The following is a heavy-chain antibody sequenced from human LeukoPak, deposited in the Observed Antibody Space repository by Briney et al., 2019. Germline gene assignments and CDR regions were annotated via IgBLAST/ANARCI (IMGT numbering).Heavy chain of an antibody. V-gene: IGHV5-51*01. J-gene: IGHJ5*02. CDR3: ARQSDELGLLWFDP. D-gene: IGHD1-7*01. CDR2: IYPGDSDT. CDR1: GSRFTSYW. Sequence: GASLKISFKGSGSRFTSYWIGWGRQMPGKGVEGMGIIYPGDSDTRYSPSFQGQVTISADKSISTAYLQWSSLKASDTAMYYCARQSDELGLLWFDPWGQGTLVTVSS.